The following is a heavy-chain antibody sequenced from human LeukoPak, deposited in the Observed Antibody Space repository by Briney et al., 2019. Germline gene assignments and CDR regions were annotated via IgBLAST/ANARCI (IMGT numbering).Heavy chain of an antibody. J-gene: IGHJ4*02. CDR2: ISYDGSNK. V-gene: IGHV3-30-3*01. CDR3: AREGGFVWGSPGGYFDY. CDR1: GFTFSSYA. D-gene: IGHD7-27*01. Sequence: GRSLRLSCAASGFTFSSYAMHWVRQAPGKGLEWVAVISYDGSNKYYADSVKGRFTISRDNSKNTLYLQMNSLRAEDTAVYYCAREGGFVWGSPGGYFDYWGQGTLVTVSS.